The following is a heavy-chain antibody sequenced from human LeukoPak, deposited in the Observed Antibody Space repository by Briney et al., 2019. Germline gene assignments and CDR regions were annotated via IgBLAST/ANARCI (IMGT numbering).Heavy chain of an antibody. CDR2: IYYSGST. CDR3: ARHVLRWLQLDY. Sequence: PSETLSLTCTVPGGSISSSSYYWGWIRQPPGKGLEWIGSIYYSGSTYYNPSLKSRVTISVDTSKNQFSLKLSSVTAADTAVYYCARHVLRWLQLDYWGQGTLVTVSS. D-gene: IGHD5-24*01. J-gene: IGHJ4*02. V-gene: IGHV4-39*01. CDR1: GGSISSSSYY.